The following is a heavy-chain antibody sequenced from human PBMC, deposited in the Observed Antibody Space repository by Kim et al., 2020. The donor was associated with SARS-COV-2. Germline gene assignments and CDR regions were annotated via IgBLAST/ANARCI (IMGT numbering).Heavy chain of an antibody. V-gene: IGHV1-18*04. D-gene: IGHD2-2*01. CDR2: ISAYNGNT. CDR1: GYTFTSYG. Sequence: ASVKVSCKASGYTFTSYGISWVRQAPGQGLEWMGWISAYNGNTNYAQKLQGRVTMTTDTSTSTAYMELRSLRSDDTAVYYCARDRGYCSSTSCPTSFDYWGQGTLVTVSS. J-gene: IGHJ4*02. CDR3: ARDRGYCSSTSCPTSFDY.